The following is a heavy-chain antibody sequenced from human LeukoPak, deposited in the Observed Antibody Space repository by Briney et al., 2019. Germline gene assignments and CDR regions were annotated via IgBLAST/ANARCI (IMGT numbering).Heavy chain of an antibody. V-gene: IGHV4-4*07. D-gene: IGHD3-16*02. CDR3: ARLGNPMATYDYVWGSHRYFHY. CDR1: GGSISSYY. Sequence: SETLSLTCTVSGGSISSYYWSWIRQPAGKGLEWIGRIYTSGSTNYNPSLKSRVTMSVDTSKNQFSLKLSSVTAADTAVYYCARLGNPMATYDYVWGSHRYFHYWGQGTLVTVSS. J-gene: IGHJ4*02. CDR2: IYTSGST.